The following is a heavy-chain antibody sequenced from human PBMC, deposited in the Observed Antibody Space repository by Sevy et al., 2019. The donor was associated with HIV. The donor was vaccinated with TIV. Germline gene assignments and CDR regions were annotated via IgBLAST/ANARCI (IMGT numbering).Heavy chain of an antibody. CDR1: GFTFSSYA. D-gene: IGHD2-15*01. V-gene: IGHV3-23*01. Sequence: GGSLRLSCAASGFTFSSYAMSWVCQAPGKGLEWVSAISGSGGSTYYADSVKGRFTISRDNSKNTLYLQMNSLRAEDTAVYYCGRCSGGSCYSSWFDPWGQGTLVTVSS. J-gene: IGHJ5*02. CDR3: GRCSGGSCYSSWFDP. CDR2: ISGSGGST.